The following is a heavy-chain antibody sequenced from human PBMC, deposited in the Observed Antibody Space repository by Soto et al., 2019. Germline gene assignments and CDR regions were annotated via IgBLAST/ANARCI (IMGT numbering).Heavy chain of an antibody. CDR1: GFTFDDYA. CDR3: AKGDCGNARCPAY. CDR2: ISWDSGNI. J-gene: IGHJ4*02. V-gene: IGHV3-9*01. D-gene: IGHD2-21*01. Sequence: EVQLVESGGGLEQPGRSLRLSCAASGFTFDDYAMQWVRQAPGKGLEWVLSISWDSGNIAYADSVKGRLTISRDNAKNSLFLQMNSPRAEDTSLFYCAKGDCGNARCPAYWGQGTLVTVSS.